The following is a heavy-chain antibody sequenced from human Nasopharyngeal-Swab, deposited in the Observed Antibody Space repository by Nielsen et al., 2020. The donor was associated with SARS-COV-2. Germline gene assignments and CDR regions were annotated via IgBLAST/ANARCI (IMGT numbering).Heavy chain of an antibody. CDR2: IYYSGST. Sequence: SETLSLTCTVSGGSISSYYWSWIRQPPGKGLEWIGYIYYSGSTNYNPSLKSRVTISVDTSKNQFSLKLSSVTAADTAVYYCARGFDYWAREPWSPSPQ. J-gene: IGHJ4*02. CDR3: ARGFDY. CDR1: GGSISSYY. V-gene: IGHV4-59*13.